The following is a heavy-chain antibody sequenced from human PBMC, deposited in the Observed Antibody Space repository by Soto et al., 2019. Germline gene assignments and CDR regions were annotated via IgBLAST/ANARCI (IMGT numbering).Heavy chain of an antibody. CDR2: FDPEDGET. V-gene: IGHV1-24*01. D-gene: IGHD2-2*01. Sequence: ASVKVSCKVSGYTLTELSMHWVRQAPGKGLEWMGGFDPEDGETIYAQKFQGRVTMTEDTSTDTAYMELSSLRSEDTAVYYCATLPLYCSSTSCPVSWFDPWGQGPLVTVSS. CDR1: GYTLTELS. J-gene: IGHJ5*02. CDR3: ATLPLYCSSTSCPVSWFDP.